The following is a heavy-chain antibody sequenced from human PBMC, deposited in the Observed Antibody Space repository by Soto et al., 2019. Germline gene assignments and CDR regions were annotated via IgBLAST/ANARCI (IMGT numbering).Heavy chain of an antibody. CDR3: ARHSDDYGDYAEYYYYYMDV. J-gene: IGHJ6*03. Sequence: PGESLKISCKGSGYSFTSYWIGWVRQMPGKGLEWMGITYPGDSDTRYSPSFQGQVTISADKSVSTAYLQWSSLKASDTAMYYCARHSDDYGDYAEYYYYYMDVWGKGTTVTVSS. V-gene: IGHV5-51*01. CDR1: GYSFTSYW. CDR2: TYPGDSDT. D-gene: IGHD4-17*01.